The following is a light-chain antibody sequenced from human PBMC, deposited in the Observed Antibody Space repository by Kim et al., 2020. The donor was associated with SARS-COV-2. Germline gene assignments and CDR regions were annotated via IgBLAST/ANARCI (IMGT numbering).Light chain of an antibody. CDR2: GKN. J-gene: IGLJ3*02. CDR3: NSRDSSGNHWV. V-gene: IGLV3-19*01. CDR1: SLRSYY. Sequence: SSELPQDPAVSVALGQTVRITCQGDSLRSYYASWYQQKPGQAPVLVIYGKNNRPSGIPDRFSGSSSGNTASLTITGAQAEYEADYYCNSRDSSGNHWVFG.